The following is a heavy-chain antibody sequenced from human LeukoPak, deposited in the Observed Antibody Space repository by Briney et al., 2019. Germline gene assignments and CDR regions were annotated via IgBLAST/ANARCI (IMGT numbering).Heavy chain of an antibody. J-gene: IGHJ6*03. CDR3: SCDGAYGSGSSPPYYYYMDV. Sequence: PGGSLRLSCAASGFTFRSRGMHWVRQAPGKGLEWVTFIGYDGSNKYFADSVKGRFTISRDNSKNTLYLEMNSLRVEDTAVYYCSCDGAYGSGSSPPYYYYMDVWGKGTTVTVSS. D-gene: IGHD3-10*01. V-gene: IGHV3-30*02. CDR2: IGYDGSNK. CDR1: GFTFRSRG.